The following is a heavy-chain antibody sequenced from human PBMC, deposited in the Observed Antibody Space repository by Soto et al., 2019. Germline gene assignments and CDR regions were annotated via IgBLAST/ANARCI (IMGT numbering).Heavy chain of an antibody. J-gene: IGHJ3*02. CDR2: ISWKSGTM. CDR3: AWYGDHDAFEI. Sequence: DVQLVESGGGLVQPGRSLRLSCAASGFSFDDYAIYWVRQAPGKGLEWVSGISWKSGTMVYADSVKGRFTMSTDNAKNSLYLQMNSLRPEDTALYYCAWYGDHDAFEIWGQGTMVIVSS. D-gene: IGHD4-17*01. CDR1: GFSFDDYA. V-gene: IGHV3-9*01.